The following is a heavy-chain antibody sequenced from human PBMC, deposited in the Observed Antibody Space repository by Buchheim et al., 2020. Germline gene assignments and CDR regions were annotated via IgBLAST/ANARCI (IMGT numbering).Heavy chain of an antibody. CDR1: GFTFSSYS. CDR3: ARGGVVPAAAPGGWFDP. J-gene: IGHJ5*02. V-gene: IGHV3-21*01. CDR2: ISSSSSYI. D-gene: IGHD2-2*01. Sequence: EVQLVESGGGLVKPGGSLRLSCAASGFTFSSYSMNWVRQAPGKGLEWVSSISSSSSYIYYADSVKGRFTISSDNAKNSLYLQMNSLRAEDTAVYYCARGGVVPAAAPGGWFDPWGQGTL.